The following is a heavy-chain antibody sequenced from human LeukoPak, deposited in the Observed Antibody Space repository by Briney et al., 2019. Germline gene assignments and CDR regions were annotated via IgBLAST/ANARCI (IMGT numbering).Heavy chain of an antibody. V-gene: IGHV1-46*01. CDR3: ARAPPSYYYFDY. CDR1: GYTFTSYY. Sequence: GASVKVSCKASGYTFTSYYIHWVRQAPGQGLEWMGTINPSSGSTSYARKFQGRVTMTRDTSTSTVYLELNSLRSEDTAMYYCARAPPSYYYFDYWGQGTLVTVSS. D-gene: IGHD2-21*01. CDR2: INPSSGST. J-gene: IGHJ4*02.